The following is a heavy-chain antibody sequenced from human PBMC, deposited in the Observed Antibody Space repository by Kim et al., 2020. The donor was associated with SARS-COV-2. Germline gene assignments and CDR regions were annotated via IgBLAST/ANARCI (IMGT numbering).Heavy chain of an antibody. V-gene: IGHV3-30*01. D-gene: IGHD4-17*01. CDR3: ARDRGTVTPFGYFDY. J-gene: IGHJ4*02. Sequence: DVVTGRFTISRDNSKNTLYLQMNSLRAEDTAVYYCARDRGTVTPFGYFDYWGQGTLVTVSS.